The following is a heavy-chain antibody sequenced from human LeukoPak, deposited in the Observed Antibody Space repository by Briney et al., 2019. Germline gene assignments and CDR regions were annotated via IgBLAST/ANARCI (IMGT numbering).Heavy chain of an antibody. CDR1: GYTFTGYY. Sequence: ASVKVSCKASGYTFTGYYMHWVRQAPGQGLEWMGWINPNSGGTNYAQKFQGRVTMTRDTSISTAYMELSRLRSDDTAVYYCARVEYHDILALGGGFDYWGQGTLVTVSS. D-gene: IGHD3-9*01. CDR3: ARVEYHDILALGGGFDY. V-gene: IGHV1-2*02. J-gene: IGHJ4*02. CDR2: INPNSGGT.